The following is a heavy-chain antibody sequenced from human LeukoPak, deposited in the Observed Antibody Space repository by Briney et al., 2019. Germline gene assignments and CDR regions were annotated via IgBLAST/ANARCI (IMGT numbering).Heavy chain of an antibody. D-gene: IGHD5-18*01. V-gene: IGHV4-34*01. CDR1: GFTFDDYG. CDR3: AREGISGYSYGFFDY. J-gene: IGHJ4*02. CDR2: INHSGST. Sequence: GSLRLSCAASGFTFDDYGMSWIRQPPGKGLEWSGEINHSGSTNYNPSLKSRVTISVDTSKNQFSLKLSSVTAADTAVYYCAREGISGYSYGFFDYWGQGTLVTVSS.